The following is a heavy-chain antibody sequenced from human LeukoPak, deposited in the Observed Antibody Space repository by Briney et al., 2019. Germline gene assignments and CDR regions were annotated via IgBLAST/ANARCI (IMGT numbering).Heavy chain of an antibody. CDR1: GGSISSGSHY. CDR2: IYTSGST. Sequence: PSETLSLTCTVSGGSISSGSHYWSWIRPPAGKGLEWIGRIYTSGSTNYNPSLKSRVPISTATTKNQFSLNLRSVTATATSLCYCASPTYGSGGYYYYMDVWGKGTTVTVSS. D-gene: IGHD6-19*01. V-gene: IGHV4-61*02. J-gene: IGHJ6*03. CDR3: ASPTYGSGGYYYYMDV.